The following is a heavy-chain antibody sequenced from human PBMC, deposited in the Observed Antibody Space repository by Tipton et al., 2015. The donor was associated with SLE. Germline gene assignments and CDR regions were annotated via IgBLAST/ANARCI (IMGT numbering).Heavy chain of an antibody. Sequence: TLSLTCTVSGDSINTRYYWSWVRQPAGKGLEWIGRIYHSGSTNYNPSLKSRVTISVDKSKNQVSLKLSSVTAADTAVYYCARDRIPVYSGSYLAGFYYGMDVWGQGTAVTVSS. CDR2: IYHSGST. V-gene: IGHV4-38-2*02. J-gene: IGHJ6*02. CDR3: ARDRIPVYSGSYLAGFYYGMDV. D-gene: IGHD1-26*01. CDR1: GDSINTRYY.